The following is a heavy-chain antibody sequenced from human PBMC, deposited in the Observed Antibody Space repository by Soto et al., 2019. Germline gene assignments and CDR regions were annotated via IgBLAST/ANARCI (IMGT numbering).Heavy chain of an antibody. V-gene: IGHV4-39*01. CDR2: GYYGGRT. CDR1: GGFINNSAYY. D-gene: IGHD6-13*01. Sequence: QVHLQESGPGLVKPSETLSLTCTVSGGFINNSAYYWGWIRQPPGKGLDWIASGYYGGRTYYNPSLKSRVTFSLDPSKSRFSLELSSVTAADTAVYYCARHGAYSTSVYYYYGMDVWGQGTTVTVSS. J-gene: IGHJ6*02. CDR3: ARHGAYSTSVYYYYGMDV.